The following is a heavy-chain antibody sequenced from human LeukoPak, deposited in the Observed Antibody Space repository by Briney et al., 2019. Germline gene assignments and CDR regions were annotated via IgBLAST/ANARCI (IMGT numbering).Heavy chain of an antibody. J-gene: IGHJ4*02. CDR2: INHSGST. CDR3: ARAALSHRDY. CDR1: GGSFSGYY. Sequence: SETLSLTCAVYGGSFSGYYWSWIRQPPGKGLEWIGEINHSGSTNYNPSLKSRVTISVDTSKNQFSLKLSSVTAADTAVYYCARAALSHRDYWGQGTLVTVSS. V-gene: IGHV4-34*01.